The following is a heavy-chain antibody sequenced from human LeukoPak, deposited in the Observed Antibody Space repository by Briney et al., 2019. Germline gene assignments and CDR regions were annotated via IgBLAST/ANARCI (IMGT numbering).Heavy chain of an antibody. D-gene: IGHD3-22*01. V-gene: IGHV3-48*04. CDR2: ISSSSSAI. J-gene: IGHJ6*02. Sequence: PGGSLRLSCAASGFTFSSYSMNWVRQAPGKGLEWVSYISSSSSAIYYADSVKGRFTISRDNAKNSLYLQMNSLRAEDTAVYYCARGSYYYDSSGYYAPSYYYGMDVWGQGTTVTVSS. CDR3: ARGSYYYDSSGYYAPSYYYGMDV. CDR1: GFTFSSYS.